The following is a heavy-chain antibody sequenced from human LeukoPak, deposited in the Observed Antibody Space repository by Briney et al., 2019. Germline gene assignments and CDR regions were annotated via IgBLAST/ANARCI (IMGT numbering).Heavy chain of an antibody. CDR3: ARGKPDAYNSDYFDY. J-gene: IGHJ4*02. D-gene: IGHD5-24*01. V-gene: IGHV4-59*01. Sequence: PSETLSLTCTVSGGSISTYYWNWIRQPPGKGLEWLGYIHYTGSTNFNPSLKSRVTISVDTSKNQFSLKLTSVTATDTAVYYCARGKPDAYNSDYFDYWGQGTLVTVPS. CDR2: IHYTGST. CDR1: GGSISTYY.